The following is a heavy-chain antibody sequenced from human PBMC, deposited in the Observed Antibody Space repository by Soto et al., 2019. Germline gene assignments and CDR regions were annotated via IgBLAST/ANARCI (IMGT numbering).Heavy chain of an antibody. V-gene: IGHV3-7*03. J-gene: IGHJ6*02. CDR1: RFTFTSYW. CDR3: VRAGEPEALVAPPTHSSGMDA. CDR2: IKQDGSER. Sequence: GGSLRLSCAASRFTFTSYWMSWVRQAPGKGLEWVANIKQDGSERYYVDSVKGRFTISRDNAKNSLFLQMNNLRADDTAVYFCVRAGEPEALVAPPTHSSGMDAWGQGTTVTVSS. D-gene: IGHD1-26*01.